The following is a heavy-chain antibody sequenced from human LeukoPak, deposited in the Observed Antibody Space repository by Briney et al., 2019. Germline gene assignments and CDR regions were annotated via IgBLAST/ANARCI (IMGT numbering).Heavy chain of an antibody. CDR2: ISGSSSYI. D-gene: IGHD2-21*02. J-gene: IGHJ4*02. Sequence: GGSLRLSCAASGFTFSSYSMNWVRQAPGKGLEWVSSISGSSSYIYYADSVKGRFTISRDNAKNSLYLQMNSLRAEDTAVYYCATSFLMTAFDYWGQGTLVTVSS. V-gene: IGHV3-21*01. CDR1: GFTFSSYS. CDR3: ATSFLMTAFDY.